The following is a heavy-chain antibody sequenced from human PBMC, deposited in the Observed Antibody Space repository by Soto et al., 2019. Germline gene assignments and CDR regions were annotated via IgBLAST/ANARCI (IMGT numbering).Heavy chain of an antibody. J-gene: IGHJ5*02. Sequence: GGSLRLSCAASGFTFSSYAMSWVRQAPGKGLEWVSAISGSGGSTYYADSVKGRFTISRDNSKNTLYLQMNSLRAEDTAVYYCAKDRYYDSSEASNWFDPWGQGTLVIVSS. CDR3: AKDRYYDSSEASNWFDP. D-gene: IGHD3-22*01. V-gene: IGHV3-23*01. CDR1: GFTFSSYA. CDR2: ISGSGGST.